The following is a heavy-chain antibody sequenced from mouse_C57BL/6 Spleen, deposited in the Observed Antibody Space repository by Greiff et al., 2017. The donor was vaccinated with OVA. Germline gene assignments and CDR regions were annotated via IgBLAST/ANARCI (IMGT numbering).Heavy chain of an antibody. CDR1: GFTFSDYG. D-gene: IGHD4-1*01. CDR3: ARRRELGLMDY. J-gene: IGHJ4*01. V-gene: IGHV5-17*01. Sequence: EVKLMESGGGLVKPGGSLKLSCAASGFTFSDYGMHWVRQAPEKGLEWVAYISSGSSTIYYADTVKGRFTISRDNAKNTLFLQMTSLRSEDTAMYYCARRRELGLMDYWGQGTSVTVSS. CDR2: ISSGSSTI.